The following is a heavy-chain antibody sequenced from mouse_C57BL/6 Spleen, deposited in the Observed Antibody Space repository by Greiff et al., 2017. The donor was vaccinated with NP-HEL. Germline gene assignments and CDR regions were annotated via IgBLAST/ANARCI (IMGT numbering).Heavy chain of an antibody. D-gene: IGHD2-4*01. Sequence: EVQVVESGEGLVKPGGSLKLSCAASGFTFSSYAMSWVRQTPEKRLEWVAYISSGGDYIYYADTVKGRFTISRDNARNTLYLQMSSLKSEDTAMYYCTRDDYDGVAYWGQGTLVTVSA. CDR2: ISSGGDYI. CDR3: TRDDYDGVAY. CDR1: GFTFSSYA. V-gene: IGHV5-9-1*02. J-gene: IGHJ3*01.